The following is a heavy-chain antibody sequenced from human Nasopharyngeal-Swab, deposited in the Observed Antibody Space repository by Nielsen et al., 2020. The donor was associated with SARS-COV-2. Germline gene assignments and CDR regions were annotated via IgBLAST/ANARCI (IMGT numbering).Heavy chain of an antibody. Sequence: GGSLRLSCAASGFTFSSYAMSWVRQAPGKGLEWVSSIRGSGGSTYYADPVKGRFTISRDDTRNTLYLQINSLRVDDTALYYCAKDPYLSDGGKGFDHWGQGTLVTVSS. CDR1: GFTFSSYA. CDR3: AKDPYLSDGGKGFDH. V-gene: IGHV3-23*01. J-gene: IGHJ4*02. CDR2: IRGSGGST. D-gene: IGHD4-23*01.